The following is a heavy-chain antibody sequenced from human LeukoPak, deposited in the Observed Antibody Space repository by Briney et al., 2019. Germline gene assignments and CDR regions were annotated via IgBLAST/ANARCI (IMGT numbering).Heavy chain of an antibody. D-gene: IGHD6-13*01. V-gene: IGHV1-18*01. Sequence: ASVKVSCKASGYTFTSYGISWVRQAPGQGLEWMGWISAYNGNTNYAQKLQGRVTMTTDTSTSTAYMELRSLRSDDTAVYYCARAWWYSSSWYVSYYYMDDWGKGTTVTVSS. CDR1: GYTFTSYG. CDR2: ISAYNGNT. J-gene: IGHJ6*03. CDR3: ARAWWYSSSWYVSYYYMDD.